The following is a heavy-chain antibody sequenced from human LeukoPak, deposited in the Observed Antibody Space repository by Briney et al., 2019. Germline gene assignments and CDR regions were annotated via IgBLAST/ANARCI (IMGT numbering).Heavy chain of an antibody. V-gene: IGHV3-21*04. CDR3: AKDPYDKEVYYFDY. Sequence: GGSLRLSCAASGFTFSSYSMNWVRQAPGKGLEWVSSISSSSSYIYYADSVKGRFTISRDNSKNTLYLQMNSLRAEDTAVYYCAKDPYDKEVYYFDYWGQGTLVTVSS. CDR1: GFTFSSYS. J-gene: IGHJ4*02. D-gene: IGHD3-9*01. CDR2: ISSSSSYI.